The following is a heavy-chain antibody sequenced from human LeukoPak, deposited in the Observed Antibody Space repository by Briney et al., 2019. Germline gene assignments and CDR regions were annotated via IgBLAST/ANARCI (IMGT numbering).Heavy chain of an antibody. CDR2: IRSETFGGTT. V-gene: IGHV3-49*04. CDR1: GFALGDYA. Sequence: RSGGSLRLSCTSSGFALGDYALSWVRQAPGEELEWVGFIRSETFGGTTEYAASVKGRFTISRTDSISIAYPHMNSLKTEDTAVYYCTRDQLVGNLSHYYYYYMDVWGKGTTVTVSS. CDR3: TRDQLVGNLSHYYYYYMDV. D-gene: IGHD4-23*01. J-gene: IGHJ6*03.